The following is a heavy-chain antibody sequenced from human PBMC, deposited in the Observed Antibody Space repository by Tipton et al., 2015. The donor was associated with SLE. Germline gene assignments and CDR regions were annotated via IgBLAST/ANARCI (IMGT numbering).Heavy chain of an antibody. Sequence: TLSLTCTVSGGSISSSSYYWGWIRQPPGKGLEWIGSINYSGSTYYNPSLKSRVTISVDTSKNQFSLKLSSVTAADTAVYYCARDTAHYGSGDGAFDIWGQGTMVTVSS. CDR3: ARDTAHYGSGDGAFDI. D-gene: IGHD3-10*01. CDR2: INYSGST. V-gene: IGHV4-39*07. J-gene: IGHJ3*02. CDR1: GGSISSSSYY.